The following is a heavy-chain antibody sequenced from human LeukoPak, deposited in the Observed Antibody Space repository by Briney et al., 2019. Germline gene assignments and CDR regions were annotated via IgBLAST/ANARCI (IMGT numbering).Heavy chain of an antibody. D-gene: IGHD3-10*01. V-gene: IGHV3-23*01. CDR1: GFTFSSYG. CDR2: ITGNGANT. J-gene: IGHJ5*02. CDR3: ARDRSGSYPNWFDP. Sequence: GGSLRLSCAASGFTFSSYGMSWVRQAPGKGLEWDPAITGNGANTFYADSVKGRFTISRDNSKNTMYLQMNSLRAEDTALYYCARDRSGSYPNWFDPWGQGTLVTVSS.